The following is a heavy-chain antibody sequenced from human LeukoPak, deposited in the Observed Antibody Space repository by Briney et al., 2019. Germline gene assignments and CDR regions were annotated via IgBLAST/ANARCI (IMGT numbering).Heavy chain of an antibody. CDR3: AKAEYCSGGSCYSSHDAFDI. V-gene: IGHV3-23*01. J-gene: IGHJ3*02. D-gene: IGHD2-15*01. CDR2: ISGSGGST. Sequence: GGSLRLSCAASGFTFSNAWTSWVRQAPGKGLEWVSAISGSGGSTYYADSVKGRFTISRDNSKNTLYLQMNSLRAEDTAVYYCAKAEYCSGGSCYSSHDAFDIWGQGTMVTVSS. CDR1: GFTFSNAW.